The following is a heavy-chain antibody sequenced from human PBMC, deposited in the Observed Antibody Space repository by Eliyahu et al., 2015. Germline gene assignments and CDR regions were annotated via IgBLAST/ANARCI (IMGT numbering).Heavy chain of an antibody. CDR1: GGSFSGYY. D-gene: IGHD1-26*01. V-gene: IGHV4-34*01. CDR2: INHSGST. CDR3: ARARTKSRVGATPYYMDV. Sequence: QVQLQQWGAGXLKPSETLSLTCAVYGGSFSGYYWSWIRQVPGKGLEWIGEINHSGSTNYNPSLKSRVTISVDTSKNQFSLKLSSVTAADTAVYYCARARTKSRVGATPYYMDVWGKGTTVTVSS. J-gene: IGHJ6*03.